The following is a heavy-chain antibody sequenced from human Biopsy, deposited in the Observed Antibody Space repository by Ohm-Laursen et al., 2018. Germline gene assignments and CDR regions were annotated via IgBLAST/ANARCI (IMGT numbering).Heavy chain of an antibody. Sequence: SLRLSCAASGFTFSNYGMHWVRQAPGKRLEWGAVIWYDGRNQYYADFVKGRFTISRDNSKNTLYLQMNRLRAEDTAVYFCAREIYPTTIYRPVDSWGQGTLVTVSS. CDR1: GFTFSNYG. V-gene: IGHV3-33*01. CDR2: IWYDGRNQ. CDR3: AREIYPTTIYRPVDS. J-gene: IGHJ5*01. D-gene: IGHD3-3*01.